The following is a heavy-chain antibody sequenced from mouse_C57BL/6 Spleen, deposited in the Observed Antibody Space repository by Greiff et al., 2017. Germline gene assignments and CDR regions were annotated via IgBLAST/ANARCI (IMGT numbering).Heavy chain of an antibody. Sequence: EVKLVESGGGLVKPGGSLKLSCAASGFTFSSYAMSWVRQTPEKRLEWVATISDGGSYTYYPDNVKGRFTISRDNAKNNLYLQMSHLKSEDTAMYYCARGGDYDDAYFDYWGQGTTLTVSS. V-gene: IGHV5-4*03. CDR2: ISDGGSYT. D-gene: IGHD2-4*01. CDR1: GFTFSSYA. J-gene: IGHJ2*01. CDR3: ARGGDYDDAYFDY.